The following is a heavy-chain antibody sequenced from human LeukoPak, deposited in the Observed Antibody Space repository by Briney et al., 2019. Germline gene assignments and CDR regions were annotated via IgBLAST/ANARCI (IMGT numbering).Heavy chain of an antibody. CDR2: ISGSGGST. J-gene: IGHJ6*03. Sequence: GGSLRLSCAASGFTFSSYAMSWVRQAPGKGLEWVSAISGSGGSTYYADSVKGRFTISRDNSKNTLYLQMNSLRAEDTAVYYCAKGNSYYYYYYMGVWGKGTTVTVSS. CDR3: AKGNSYYYYYYMGV. CDR1: GFTFSSYA. D-gene: IGHD2/OR15-2a*01. V-gene: IGHV3-23*01.